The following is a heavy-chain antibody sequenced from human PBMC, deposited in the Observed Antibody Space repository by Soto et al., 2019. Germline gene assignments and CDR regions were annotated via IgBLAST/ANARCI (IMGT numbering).Heavy chain of an antibody. J-gene: IGHJ6*02. CDR3: ARILGYDFWSGYLGRYYYGMDV. Sequence: SETLSVTCPVSGGSLSSGGCYWSWLRQHPGKGLEWIGCIYTSGSTNYNPSLKSRVTMSVDTSKNQFSLKLSSVTAADTAVYYCARILGYDFWSGYLGRYYYGMDVWGQGTTVTVS. CDR2: IYTSGST. D-gene: IGHD3-3*01. CDR1: GGSLSSGGCY. V-gene: IGHV4-61*08.